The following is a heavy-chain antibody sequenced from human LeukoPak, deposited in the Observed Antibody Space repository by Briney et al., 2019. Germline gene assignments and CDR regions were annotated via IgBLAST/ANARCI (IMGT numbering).Heavy chain of an antibody. CDR3: ARELFRSSTREFDP. V-gene: IGHV4-34*01. CDR2: INHSGST. Sequence: SETLSLTCAVYGVSFSGYYWSWIRQPPGKGLEWIGEINHSGSTNYNPSLKSRVTISVDTSKNQFSLKLSSVTAADTAVYYCARELFRSSTREFDPWGQGTLVTVSS. CDR1: GVSFSGYY. D-gene: IGHD2-2*01. J-gene: IGHJ5*02.